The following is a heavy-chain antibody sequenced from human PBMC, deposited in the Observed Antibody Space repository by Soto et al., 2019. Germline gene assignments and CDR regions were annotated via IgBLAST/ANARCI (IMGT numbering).Heavy chain of an antibody. CDR2: IYYSGST. J-gene: IGHJ6*03. Sequence: PSETLSLTCTVSGGSISSGGYYWSWIRQHPGKGLEWIGYIYYSGSTYYNPSLKSRVTISVDTSKNQFSLKLSSVTAADTAVYYCARQGFSSIAARSYYMDVWGKGTTVTVSS. CDR1: GGSISSGGYY. D-gene: IGHD6-6*01. CDR3: ARQGFSSIAARSYYMDV. V-gene: IGHV4-31*03.